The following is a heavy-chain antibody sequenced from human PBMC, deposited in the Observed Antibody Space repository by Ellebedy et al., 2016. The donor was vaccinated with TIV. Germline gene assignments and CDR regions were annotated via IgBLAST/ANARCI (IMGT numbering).Heavy chain of an antibody. J-gene: IGHJ4*02. Sequence: ASVQVSCKALGYRLTNYYVNWLRQPPGQGLEWMGIIAPSGGSTIYSQKFQGRVTMTNETSTNTVYMELSSLRAEDTAIYYCARKYYIDFWGQGTLVTVSS. CDR1: GYRLTNYY. CDR2: IAPSGGST. CDR3: ARKYYIDF. V-gene: IGHV1-46*01.